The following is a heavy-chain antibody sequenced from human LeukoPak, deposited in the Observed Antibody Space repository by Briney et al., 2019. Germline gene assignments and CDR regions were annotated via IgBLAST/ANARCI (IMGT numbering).Heavy chain of an antibody. CDR1: GFTFSSYG. D-gene: IGHD6-19*01. CDR3: ARLIGWSRFDP. V-gene: IGHV3-33*01. CDR2: IWYDGSKQ. Sequence: GGSLRLSCAASGFTFSSYGMHWVRQAPGKGLEWVALIWYDGSKQYYADSVKGRFTISRDNSKNTLHLQMNSLRAEDTAVFYCARLIGWSRFDPWGQGTLVTVSS. J-gene: IGHJ5*02.